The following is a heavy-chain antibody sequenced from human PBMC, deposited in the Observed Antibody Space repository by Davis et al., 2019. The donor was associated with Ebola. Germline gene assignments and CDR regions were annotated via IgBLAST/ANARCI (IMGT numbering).Heavy chain of an antibody. D-gene: IGHD3-3*01. CDR1: GITFSGSA. Sequence: PGGSLRLSCAASGITFSGSAVHWVRQASGKGLEWVGRIRSKANSFATEFAASVKGRFTISRDDSKNTAYLQMNSLKTEDTAVYYCSRHSPFRFLDYWGQGTLVTVPS. V-gene: IGHV3-73*01. CDR3: SRHSPFRFLDY. CDR2: IRSKANSFAT. J-gene: IGHJ4*02.